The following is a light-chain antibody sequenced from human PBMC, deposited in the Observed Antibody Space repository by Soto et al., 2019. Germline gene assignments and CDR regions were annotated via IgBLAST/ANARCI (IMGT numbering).Light chain of an antibody. CDR2: GAS. CDR1: QGVGNW. Sequence: DVQMTQSPSSVSASVGDRVTITCRASQGVGNWLAWYQQKPGKAPNLLIYGASNLQSGVPSRFSGSGSGTDSTLTISSLQPEDFATYYCQQANSFPVTFGPGTKLDV. CDR3: QQANSFPVT. J-gene: IGKJ3*01. V-gene: IGKV1D-12*01.